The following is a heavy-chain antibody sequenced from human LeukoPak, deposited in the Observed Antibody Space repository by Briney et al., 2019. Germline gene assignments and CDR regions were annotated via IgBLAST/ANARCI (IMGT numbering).Heavy chain of an antibody. CDR1: GFTFSSYS. D-gene: IGHD3-16*02. V-gene: IGHV3-21*01. Sequence: PGGSLRLSCAASGFTFSSYSMNWVRQAPGKGLEGVSSISSSSSYIYYADSVKGRFTISRDNAKNSLYLQMNSLRAEDTAVYYCARDYSYRYYYYYMDVWGKGTTVTVSS. CDR3: ARDYSYRYYYYYMDV. CDR2: ISSSSSYI. J-gene: IGHJ6*03.